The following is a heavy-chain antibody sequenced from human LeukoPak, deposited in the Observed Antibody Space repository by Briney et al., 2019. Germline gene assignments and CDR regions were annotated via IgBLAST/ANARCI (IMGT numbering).Heavy chain of an antibody. CDR1: GYTFTGYY. CDR3: ARGSFVGYYYGSGSSEFDP. D-gene: IGHD3-10*01. Sequence: ASVKVSCRASGYTFTGYYMHWVRQAPGQGLEWMGWINPNSGGTNYAQKFQGRVTMTRDTSISTAYMELSRLRSDDTAVYYCARGSFVGYYYGSGSSEFDPWGQGTLVTVSS. CDR2: INPNSGGT. V-gene: IGHV1-2*02. J-gene: IGHJ5*02.